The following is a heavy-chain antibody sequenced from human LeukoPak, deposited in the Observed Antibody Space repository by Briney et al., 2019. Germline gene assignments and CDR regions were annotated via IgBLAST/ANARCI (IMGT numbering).Heavy chain of an antibody. CDR3: ARGSRYCSSTSCYFVQ. Sequence: ASVKVSCKASGYTFTDYYMHWVRQAPGQGIEWMGWINPNSGGTNYAQKFQGRVTMTRDTSISTAYMELSGLRSDDTAVYYCARGSRYCSSTSCYFVQWGQGTLVTVSS. D-gene: IGHD2-2*01. CDR2: INPNSGGT. CDR1: GYTFTDYY. V-gene: IGHV1-2*02. J-gene: IGHJ4*02.